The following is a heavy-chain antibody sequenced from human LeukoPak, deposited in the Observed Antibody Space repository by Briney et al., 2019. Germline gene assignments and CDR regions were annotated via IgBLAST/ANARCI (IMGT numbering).Heavy chain of an antibody. D-gene: IGHD3-3*01. CDR1: GFTFSSYW. CDR2: IKQDGSEK. Sequence: GSLRLSCAASGFTFSSYWMSWVRQAPGKGLEWVANIKQDGSEKYYVDSVKGRFTISRDNAKNSLYLQMNSLRAEDTAVYYCASSQDYDFWSGYYKEPPIDYWGQGTLVTVSS. CDR3: ASSQDYDFWSGYYKEPPIDY. V-gene: IGHV3-7*01. J-gene: IGHJ4*02.